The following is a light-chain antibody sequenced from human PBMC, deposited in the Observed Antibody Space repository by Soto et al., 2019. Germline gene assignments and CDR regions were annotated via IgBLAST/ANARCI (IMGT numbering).Light chain of an antibody. CDR2: EVT. V-gene: IGLV2-14*01. J-gene: IGLJ2*01. CDR1: SSDVGRYNY. Sequence: QSALTQPASVSGSPGQAITISCTGTSSDVGRYNYVSWYQHHPGQAPQLLIYEVTNRPSGVSNRLSGSKSGNTASLTISGLQAEDEADYYCTSFTASNTLVFGGGTKLTVL. CDR3: TSFTASNTLV.